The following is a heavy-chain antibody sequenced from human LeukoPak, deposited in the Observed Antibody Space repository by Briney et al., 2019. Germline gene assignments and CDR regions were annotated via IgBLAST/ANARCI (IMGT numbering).Heavy chain of an antibody. CDR3: LAGYYYYYMDV. CDR1: GFAFSNYW. D-gene: IGHD6-13*01. CDR2: INTHGSST. J-gene: IGHJ6*03. V-gene: IGHV3-74*01. Sequence: GGSLRLSCAASGFAFSNYWLHWVRQAPGKGLVWVARINTHGSSTNYADSVKGRFTISRDNAKNTLYLQMTSLSAEDTAVYYALAGYYYYYMDVWGKGTTVTVSS.